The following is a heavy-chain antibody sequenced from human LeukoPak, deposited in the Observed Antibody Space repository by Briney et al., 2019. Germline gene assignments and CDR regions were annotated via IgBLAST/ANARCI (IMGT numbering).Heavy chain of an antibody. CDR3: AKDILLDY. J-gene: IGHJ4*02. Sequence: GGSLRLSCAVSGFTFSSYAMSWVRQAPGKGLEWVSVISGSGGVTYYADSVKGLFTISRDNSKNTLYLQMNSPRAEDTAIYYCAKDILLDYWGQGTLVTVSS. V-gene: IGHV3-23*01. CDR2: ISGSGGVT. CDR1: GFTFSSYA.